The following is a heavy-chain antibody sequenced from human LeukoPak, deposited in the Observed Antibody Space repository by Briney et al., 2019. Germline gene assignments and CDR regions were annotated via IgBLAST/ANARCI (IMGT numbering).Heavy chain of an antibody. V-gene: IGHV1-18*01. CDR1: GYTFTSYG. CDR2: ISAYNGNT. D-gene: IGHD3-9*01. J-gene: IGHJ4*02. CDR3: ARRPYDILTGYATYFDY. Sequence: ASVKVSCTASGYTFTSYGISWVRQAPGQGLEWMGWISAYNGNTNYAQKLQGRVTMTTDTSTSTAYMELRSLRSDDTAVYYCARRPYDILTGYATYFDYWGQGTLVTVSS.